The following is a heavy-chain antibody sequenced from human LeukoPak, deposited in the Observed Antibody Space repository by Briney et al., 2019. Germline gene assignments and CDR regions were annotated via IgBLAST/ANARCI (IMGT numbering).Heavy chain of an antibody. CDR3: ARGGSGSRYYDY. J-gene: IGHJ4*02. CDR1: GFTLSSYW. V-gene: IGHV3-74*01. Sequence: GESLKISCAASGFTLSSYWMHWVRQAPGQGLVWVSRIDFDGSGTNYADSVKGRFTISRDNAKNTLDLQMNSLRGEDTAIYYCARGGSGSRYYDYWGPGILVTVSS. D-gene: IGHD1-14*01. CDR2: IDFDGSGT.